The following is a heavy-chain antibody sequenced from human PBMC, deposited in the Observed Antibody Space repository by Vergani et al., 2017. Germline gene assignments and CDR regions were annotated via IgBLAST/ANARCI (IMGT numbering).Heavy chain of an antibody. V-gene: IGHV1-69*18. CDR3: AKDTALVRGAYYYYGMDV. J-gene: IGHJ6*02. D-gene: IGHD5-18*01. Sequence: QVQLVQSGAEVKKPGSSVKVSCKASGGTFSSYAISWVRQAPGQGLEWMGRIIPIFGTANYAQKFQGRVTITADDSTSTAYMELSSLRSEDTAVYYCAKDTALVRGAYYYYGMDVWGQGTTVTVSS. CDR2: IIPIFGTA. CDR1: GGTFSSYA.